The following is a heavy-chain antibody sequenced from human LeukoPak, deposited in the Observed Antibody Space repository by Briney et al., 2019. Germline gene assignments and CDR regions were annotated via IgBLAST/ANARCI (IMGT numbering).Heavy chain of an antibody. V-gene: IGHV4-4*02. D-gene: IGHD5-24*01. CDR2: SDHSGST. CDR3: AREMATTAAGLDY. J-gene: IGHJ4*02. Sequence: PSGTLSLTCAVSGGSISSSNWWSWVRQPPRKGLEWSGESDHSGSTDYNPSPKSRVPIYVAKSKNQFSLKLSSVTAADTAVYYCAREMATTAAGLDYWGQGTVVTVSS. CDR1: GGSISSSNW.